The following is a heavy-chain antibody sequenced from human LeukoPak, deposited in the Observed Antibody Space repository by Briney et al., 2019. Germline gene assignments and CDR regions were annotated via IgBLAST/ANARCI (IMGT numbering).Heavy chain of an antibody. J-gene: IGHJ5*02. Sequence: GGSLRLSCAASRFTFSGYAMYWVRQAPGKGLEWVSCIDVSGVNTYYADSVKGRFTISRDNSNNTLYLQMNSLRAEDTAVYYCVKGSGSGWYGWFDPWGQGTLVTVSS. V-gene: IGHV3-23*01. CDR3: VKGSGSGWYGWFDP. CDR1: RFTFSGYA. CDR2: IDVSGVNT. D-gene: IGHD6-19*01.